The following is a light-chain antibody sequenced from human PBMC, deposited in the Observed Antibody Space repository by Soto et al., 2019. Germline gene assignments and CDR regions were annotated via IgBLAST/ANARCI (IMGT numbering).Light chain of an antibody. CDR2: AAS. V-gene: IGKV1-39*01. J-gene: IGKJ1*01. Sequence: DIQMTQSPSSLSASVGDRVTITCRASQSISTYLNWYQQKAGLAPKLLIYAASSLQSGVPSRFSGSGSGTDFTLTISSLQPEDFATYYCQQTYSTPATVGQGTKVDIK. CDR3: QQTYSTPAT. CDR1: QSISTY.